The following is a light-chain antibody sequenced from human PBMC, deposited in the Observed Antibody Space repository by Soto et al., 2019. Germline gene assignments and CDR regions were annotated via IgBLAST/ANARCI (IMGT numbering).Light chain of an antibody. CDR1: TSNIGSNA. V-gene: IGLV1-44*01. Sequence: QSVLTQAPSASGAPGQRVTISCSGSTSNIGSNAVHWYQQLPGTAPKLLVYGNNQRPSGVPDRFSGSKSGTSASLAIGGLQSEDEADYYCASWDDSLNGVVFGGGTKLTVL. CDR2: GNN. CDR3: ASWDDSLNGVV. J-gene: IGLJ2*01.